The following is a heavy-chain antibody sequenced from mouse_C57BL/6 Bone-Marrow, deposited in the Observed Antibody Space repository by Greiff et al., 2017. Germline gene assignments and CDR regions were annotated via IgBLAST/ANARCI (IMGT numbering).Heavy chain of an antibody. D-gene: IGHD2-1*01. CDR2: INPNYGTT. Sequence: LQQSGPELVKPGASVKISCKASGYSFSAYNMNWVKQSNGKRLEWIGVINPNYGTTSYNQKFKGKATLTVDQSSSTAYRQLNSLTSEDSAVYYCARGVYYGNPFAYWGQGTLVTVSA. CDR1: GYSFSAYN. CDR3: ARGVYYGNPFAY. V-gene: IGHV1-39*01. J-gene: IGHJ3*01.